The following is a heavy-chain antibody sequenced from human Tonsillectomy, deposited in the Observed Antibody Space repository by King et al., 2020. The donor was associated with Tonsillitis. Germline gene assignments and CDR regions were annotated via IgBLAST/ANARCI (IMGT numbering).Heavy chain of an antibody. J-gene: IGHJ3*02. D-gene: IGHD1-1*01. CDR2: IYTGASST. V-gene: IGHV3-23*03. Sequence: VQLVESGGGLVQPGGSLRLSCAASGFTFSSYGMSWVRQAPGKGLEWVSLIYTGASSTNYADSVKGRLTISRDNSKNTVYLQMNRLGAEDTAVYFCAKDWGGTGAFDIWGQGTMVTVSS. CDR3: AKDWGGTGAFDI. CDR1: GFTFSSYG.